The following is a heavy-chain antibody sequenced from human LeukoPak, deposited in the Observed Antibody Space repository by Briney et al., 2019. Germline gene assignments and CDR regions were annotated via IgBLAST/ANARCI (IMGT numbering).Heavy chain of an antibody. CDR2: MSSGGDRA. Sequence: GGSLRLSCEAAGFTFSTYAMSWVRQGPGKGLEWVSAMSSGGDRAYYADSVQGRYTISRDNSKNTLYLQMNSLRAEDTAVYYCAKHYGSGTYYNFLDYWGQGTLVTVSS. CDR1: GFTFSTYA. D-gene: IGHD3-10*01. CDR3: AKHYGSGTYYNFLDY. J-gene: IGHJ4*02. V-gene: IGHV3-23*01.